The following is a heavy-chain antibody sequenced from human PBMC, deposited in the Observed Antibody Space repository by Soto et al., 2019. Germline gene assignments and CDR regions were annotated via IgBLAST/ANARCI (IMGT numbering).Heavy chain of an antibody. CDR2: IYYSGST. J-gene: IGHJ5*02. CDR1: GGSISSGDYY. CDR3: ARARNVFGVVIWFDP. Sequence: QVQLQESGPGLVKPSQTLSLTCTVSGGSISSGDYYWSWIRQPPGKGLEWIGYIYYSGSTYYNPSPKSRVTISVDTSKTQFPLTLSSVTAADTAVYYCARARNVFGVVIWFDPWGQGTLVTVSS. V-gene: IGHV4-30-4*01. D-gene: IGHD3-3*01.